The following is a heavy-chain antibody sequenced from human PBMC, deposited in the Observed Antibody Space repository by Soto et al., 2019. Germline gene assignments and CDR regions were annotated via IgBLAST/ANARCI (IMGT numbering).Heavy chain of an antibody. CDR2: IHHSAAT. V-gene: IGHV4-4*02. CDR3: ARVSYVSSGWSIDY. J-gene: IGHJ4*02. D-gene: IGHD6-19*01. CDR1: GASVTSGNW. Sequence: QVQLEESGPGLVRPSGTLSLTCAVSGASVTSGNWWTWVRQPPGKGLEWVGEIHHSAATSYNPSLKSRVSMSVDISENLFTLNLRSLTAADTAVYHCARVSYVSSGWSIDYWGQGTLVAVSS.